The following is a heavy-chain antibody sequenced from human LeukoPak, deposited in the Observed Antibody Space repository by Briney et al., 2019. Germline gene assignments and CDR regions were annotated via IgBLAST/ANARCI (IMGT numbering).Heavy chain of an antibody. CDR3: ARVHGSGWYGVRYYFDY. CDR1: GGSISSHY. Sequence: PSETLSLTGTVSGGSISSHYWSWIRQPPRKGLEWIGYIYYSGSTKYNPSLTSRVTISVDTSKNQFSLKLSSVTAVDTAVYYCARVHGSGWYGVRYYFDYWGQGTLVTVSS. J-gene: IGHJ4*02. D-gene: IGHD6-19*01. V-gene: IGHV4-59*11. CDR2: IYYSGST.